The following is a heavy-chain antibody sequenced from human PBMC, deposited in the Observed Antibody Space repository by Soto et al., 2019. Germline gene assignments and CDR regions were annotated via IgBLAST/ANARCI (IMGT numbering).Heavy chain of an antibody. V-gene: IGHV3-30-3*01. J-gene: IGHJ6*02. CDR2: ISYDGSNK. Sequence: GGSLRLSCAASGFTFSSYAMHWVRQAPGKGLEWVAVISYDGSNKYYADSVKGRFTISRDNSKNTLYLQMNSLRAEDTAVYYCARETGSSWPPTYYYYGMDVWGQGTTVTVSS. CDR3: ARETGSSWPPTYYYYGMDV. CDR1: GFTFSSYA. D-gene: IGHD6-13*01.